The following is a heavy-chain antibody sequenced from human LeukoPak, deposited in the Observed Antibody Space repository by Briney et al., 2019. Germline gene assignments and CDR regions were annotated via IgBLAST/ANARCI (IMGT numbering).Heavy chain of an antibody. D-gene: IGHD4-17*01. Sequence: GGSLRLSCAASGFTFSIYGMSWVRQAPGEGLEWVSAISVSGGSTYYADSVKGRFTISRDNSKNTLYLQMNSLRAEDTAVYYCAKINDYGDYYFDYWGQGTLVTVSS. CDR3: AKINDYGDYYFDY. V-gene: IGHV3-23*01. CDR1: GFTFSIYG. CDR2: ISVSGGST. J-gene: IGHJ4*02.